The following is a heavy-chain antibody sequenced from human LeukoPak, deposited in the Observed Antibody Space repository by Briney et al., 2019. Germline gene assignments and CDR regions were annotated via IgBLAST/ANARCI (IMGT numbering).Heavy chain of an antibody. Sequence: PSETLSLTCPVSGASISSYYWSWIRQPPGKGLEWIGYIYYSGSTNYSPSLQSRVTISVDTSRNQFSLTLTSVTAADTAVYYCARDGTGGYFPWYFDLWGRGTLVTVSS. V-gene: IGHV4-59*01. CDR1: GASISSYY. CDR2: IYYSGST. D-gene: IGHD2-8*02. CDR3: ARDGTGGYFPWYFDL. J-gene: IGHJ2*01.